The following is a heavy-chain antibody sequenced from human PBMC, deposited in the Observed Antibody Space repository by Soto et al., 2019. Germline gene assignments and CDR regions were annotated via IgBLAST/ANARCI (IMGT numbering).Heavy chain of an antibody. V-gene: IGHV4-31*03. D-gene: IGHD1-20*01. CDR3: ARLSITSNGGWFDP. CDR2: ISYSGRT. J-gene: IGHJ5*02. CDR1: GGSINSGNHY. Sequence: QVQLQESGPGLVKPSQTLSLTCTVSGGSINSGNHYWNWIRQHPGKGLEWIGYISYSGRTSYNPSLRSRVTISVDTSKNQFSLKLSSVTAADTAVFYCARLSITSNGGWFDPWGQGTLVTVSS.